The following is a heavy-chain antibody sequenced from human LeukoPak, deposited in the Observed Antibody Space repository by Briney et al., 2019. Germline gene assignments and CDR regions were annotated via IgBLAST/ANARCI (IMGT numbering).Heavy chain of an antibody. D-gene: IGHD3-3*01. CDR3: TTHDVLTGG. CDR1: GFTFTNAW. Sequence: GGSLRLSCVTSGFTFTNAWMNWVRQAPGKGLEWVGRIKSRTDGGTTDYAAAVKGRFTISRDDSKNTLYLQMNNLKTDDTAVYYCTTHDVLTGGWGQGTLVTVPS. V-gene: IGHV3-15*07. CDR2: IKSRTDGGTT. J-gene: IGHJ4*02.